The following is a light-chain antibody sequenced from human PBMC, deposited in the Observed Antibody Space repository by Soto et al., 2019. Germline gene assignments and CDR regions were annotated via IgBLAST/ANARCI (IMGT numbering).Light chain of an antibody. CDR1: QVISNY. V-gene: IGKV1-27*01. CDR3: QRYHSALLT. CDR2: AAS. J-gene: IGKJ3*01. Sequence: DIQMTQSPSSLSASVGDRVTMTCRASQVISNYVAWYQQKPGEVPKLLIYAASTLLSGVPARFSGGGFGTDFTLTISSLRPEDVANYYCQRYHSALLTFGPGTKVDLK.